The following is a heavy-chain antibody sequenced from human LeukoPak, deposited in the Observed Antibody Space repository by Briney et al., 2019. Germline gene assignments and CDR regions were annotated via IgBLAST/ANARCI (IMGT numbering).Heavy chain of an antibody. J-gene: IGHJ4*02. CDR3: ARLRYFDSSFFDY. Sequence: SETLSLTCTVSGGSISSSSYYWGWIRQPPGKGLEWVGSIYYSGSTYYNPSLKSRVTISVDTSKNQFPLKLSSVTAADTAVYYCARLRYFDSSFFDYWGQGTLVTVSS. D-gene: IGHD3-9*01. CDR1: GGSISSSSYY. CDR2: IYYSGST. V-gene: IGHV4-39*06.